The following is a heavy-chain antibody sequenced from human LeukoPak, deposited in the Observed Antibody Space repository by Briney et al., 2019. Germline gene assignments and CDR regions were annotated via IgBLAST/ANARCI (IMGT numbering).Heavy chain of an antibody. CDR2: ISSSGSTI. D-gene: IGHD1-26*01. Sequence: PGGSLRLSCAASGFTFSSYSMNWVRQAPGKGLEWVSSISSSGSTIYYADSVKGRFTISRDNAKNSLYLQMNSLRAEDTAVYYCARDFTPLITDRSGSSLDAFDIWGQGTMVTVSS. CDR1: GFTFSSYS. V-gene: IGHV3-21*04. CDR3: ARDFTPLITDRSGSSLDAFDI. J-gene: IGHJ3*02.